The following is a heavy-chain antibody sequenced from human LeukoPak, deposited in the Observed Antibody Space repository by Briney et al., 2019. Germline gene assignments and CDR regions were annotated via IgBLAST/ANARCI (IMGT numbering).Heavy chain of an antibody. Sequence: SLRLSCAAPGFNFDDYAMHWVRQAPGKGLEWVSGISWNSVSIGYADSVKGRFTISRDNAKNSLYLQMNILRAEDTALDYCAKDRAHWSGGSCYSRAHDAFDIWGQGTMVTVSS. CDR2: ISWNSVSI. D-gene: IGHD2-15*01. V-gene: IGHV3-9*01. CDR3: AKDRAHWSGGSCYSRAHDAFDI. J-gene: IGHJ3*02. CDR1: GFNFDDYA.